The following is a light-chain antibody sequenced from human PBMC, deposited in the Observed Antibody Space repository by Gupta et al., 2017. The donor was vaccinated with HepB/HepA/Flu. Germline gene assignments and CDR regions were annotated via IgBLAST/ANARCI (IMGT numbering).Light chain of an antibody. CDR3: QQYGSSPTIT. CDR1: QSVSSSY. V-gene: IGKV3-20*01. Sequence: EIVLTQSPGTLSLSPGERATLSCRASQSVSSSYLAWYQKKPGQAPRLLIYGASSRATGIPDRFRGSGYGTDFTLTISRLEPEDFAVYYCQQYGSSPTITFGPGTKVDIK. J-gene: IGKJ3*01. CDR2: GAS.